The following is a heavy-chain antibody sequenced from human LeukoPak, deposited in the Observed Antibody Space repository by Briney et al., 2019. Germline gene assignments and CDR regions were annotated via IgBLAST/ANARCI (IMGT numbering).Heavy chain of an antibody. D-gene: IGHD6-13*01. CDR1: GGSISSYY. V-gene: IGHV4-59*01. CDR2: IYYSGTT. Sequence: SETLSLTCSVSGGSISSYYWSWIRQPPGKGLEWIGYIYYSGTTNYNPSLKSRVTISVDTSKNQFSLKLSPVTAADTAVYYCARGVYIAAAQYAYWGQGTLVTVSS. J-gene: IGHJ4*02. CDR3: ARGVYIAAAQYAY.